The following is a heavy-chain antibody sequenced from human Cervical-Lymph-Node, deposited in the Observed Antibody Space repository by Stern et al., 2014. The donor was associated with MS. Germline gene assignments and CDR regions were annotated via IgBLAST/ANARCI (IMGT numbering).Heavy chain of an antibody. Sequence: QVQLQQWGAGLLRPSETLSLTCAVHGASFTDNYWSWIRQTPGKGLEWIGEINHSGKTNHNPSSMSGFPLSVDTSKNQFSLKLNSVTAADTAVYYCARERKVERSARVFVSFDVWGQGTLLTVSS. J-gene: IGHJ3*01. CDR1: GASFTDNY. CDR2: INHSGKT. D-gene: IGHD1-1*01. V-gene: IGHV4-34*01. CDR3: ARERKVERSARVFVSFDV.